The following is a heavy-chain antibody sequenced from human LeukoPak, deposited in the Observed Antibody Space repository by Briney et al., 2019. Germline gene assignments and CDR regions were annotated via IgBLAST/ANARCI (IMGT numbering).Heavy chain of an antibody. J-gene: IGHJ4*02. CDR1: GYTFTSYG. CDR3: ARGATGETIFGVVINRYYFDY. Sequence: ASVKVSCKASGYTFTSYGISWVRQAPGQGLEWMGWISAYNGNTNYAQKLQGRVTMTKDTSTSTAYMELRSLRSDDTAVYYCARGATGETIFGVVINRYYFDYWGQGTLVTVSS. D-gene: IGHD3-3*01. V-gene: IGHV1-18*01. CDR2: ISAYNGNT.